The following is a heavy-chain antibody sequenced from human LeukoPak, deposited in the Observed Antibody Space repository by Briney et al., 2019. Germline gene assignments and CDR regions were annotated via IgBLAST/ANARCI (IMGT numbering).Heavy chain of an antibody. CDR1: GYTFTSYG. Sequence: SVKVSCKASGYTFTSYGISWVRQAPGQGLEWMGWISAYNGNTNYAQKLQGRVTMTTDTSTSKAYMELRSLRSDDTAVYYCARGFDHYDFWSGFPASGEWFDPWGQGTLVTVSS. CDR2: ISAYNGNT. CDR3: ARGFDHYDFWSGFPASGEWFDP. J-gene: IGHJ5*02. V-gene: IGHV1-18*01. D-gene: IGHD3-3*01.